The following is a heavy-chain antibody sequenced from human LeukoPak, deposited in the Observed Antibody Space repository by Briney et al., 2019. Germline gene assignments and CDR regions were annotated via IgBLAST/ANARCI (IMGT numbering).Heavy chain of an antibody. V-gene: IGHV1-2*02. CDR3: AMTYIGSYPDY. CDR2: INPKSGGT. CDR1: GYTFIGYQ. D-gene: IGHD1-26*01. Sequence: GASVKVSCKASGYTFIGYQMYWVRQAPGQGLEWMGWINPKSGGTNYAQKFQDRVTMTSDTSISTAYMELSRLRSDDTAVYYCAMTYIGSYPDYWGQGTLVTVSS. J-gene: IGHJ4*02.